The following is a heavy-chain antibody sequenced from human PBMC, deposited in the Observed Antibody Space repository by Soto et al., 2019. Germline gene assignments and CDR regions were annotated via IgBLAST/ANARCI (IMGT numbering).Heavy chain of an antibody. CDR2: IYYSGST. D-gene: IGHD2-15*01. V-gene: IGHV4-31*03. Sequence: QVQLQESGPGLVKPSQTLSLTCTVSGGSISSGGYYWSWIRQHPGKGLEWIGYIYYSGSTYYNPSLKRRVXXXVXXSKNQFSLKLSSVTAADTAVYYCARDRGGGSPWYYWGQGTLVTVSS. CDR3: ARDRGGGSPWYY. CDR1: GGSISSGGYY. J-gene: IGHJ4*02.